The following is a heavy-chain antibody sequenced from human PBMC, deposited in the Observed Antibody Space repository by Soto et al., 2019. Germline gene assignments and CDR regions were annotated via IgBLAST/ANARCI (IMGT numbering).Heavy chain of an antibody. CDR1: GGTFSSYA. D-gene: IGHD3-9*01. J-gene: IGHJ6*02. V-gene: IGHV1-69*13. CDR3: ARQRYYDILTGYHPYYYYDMDV. CDR2: IIPIFGTA. Sequence: SVKVSCKASGGTFSSYAISWVRQAPGQGLEWMGGIIPIFGTANYAQKFQGRVTITADESTSTAYMELSSLRSEDTAVYYCARQRYYDILTGYHPYYYYDMDVWGQGTTVTVSS.